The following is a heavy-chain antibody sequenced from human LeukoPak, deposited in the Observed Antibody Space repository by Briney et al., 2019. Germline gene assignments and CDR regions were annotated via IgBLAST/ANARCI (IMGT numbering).Heavy chain of an antibody. D-gene: IGHD5-12*01. CDR1: GFTFSSYW. CDR3: ARDLEVATGPDY. V-gene: IGHV3-74*01. Sequence: GGSLRLSCGASGFTFSSYWMHWVRQVPGKGLVWVSRINRDGSSTNYADSVEGRFTISRDNAKNTLYLQMSSLRAEDTAVYFCARDLEVATGPDYWGQGTLVTVSS. CDR2: INRDGSST. J-gene: IGHJ4*02.